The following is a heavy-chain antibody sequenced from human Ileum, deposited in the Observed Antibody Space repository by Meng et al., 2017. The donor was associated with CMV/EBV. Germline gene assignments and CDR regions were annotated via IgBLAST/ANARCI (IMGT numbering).Heavy chain of an antibody. CDR1: GYTFTDYA. CDR2: ISGYNSNT. J-gene: IGHJ4*01. Sequence: QVQLLQSGAELKKPGASVKVSCKASGYTFTDYAITWVRQAPGQGLEWMGWISGYNSNTKYAQKFQGRVTMTTDTSTTTVYMELRNLGYDDTAVYYCARDGYYPSRVFDYWGLGTLVTVSS. D-gene: IGHD2-2*03. V-gene: IGHV1-18*01. CDR3: ARDGYYPSRVFDY.